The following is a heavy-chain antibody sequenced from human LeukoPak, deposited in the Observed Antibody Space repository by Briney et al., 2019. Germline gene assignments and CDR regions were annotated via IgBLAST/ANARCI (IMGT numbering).Heavy chain of an antibody. D-gene: IGHD6-19*01. CDR2: IYSGGST. CDR3: ATSLSGWGTYHYMNV. Sequence: GGSLRLSCAVSGFTVSSNYMSWVRQAPGKGLEWVSTIYSGGSTYYADSVKGRFTLSRDNAKNSLYLQMNSLRAEDTAVYYCATSLSGWGTYHYMNVWGKGTTVTISS. CDR1: GFTVSSNY. J-gene: IGHJ6*03. V-gene: IGHV3-53*01.